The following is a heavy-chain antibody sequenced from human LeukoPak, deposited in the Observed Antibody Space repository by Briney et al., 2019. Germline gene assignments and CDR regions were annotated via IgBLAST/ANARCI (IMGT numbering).Heavy chain of an antibody. V-gene: IGHV4-38-2*02. CDR2: IFHSGSV. J-gene: IGHJ3*02. CDR3: VRDAYSTGWSDGFDM. Sequence: SETLSLTCIVSGYSIISDYFWGWARQPPGKGPEWIGSIFHSGSVYYNPSLKSRVTISVDPSKNRFSLTLTSVTAADTAVYYCVRDAYSTGWSDGFDMWGQGTMVTVSS. D-gene: IGHD6-19*01. CDR1: GYSIISDYF.